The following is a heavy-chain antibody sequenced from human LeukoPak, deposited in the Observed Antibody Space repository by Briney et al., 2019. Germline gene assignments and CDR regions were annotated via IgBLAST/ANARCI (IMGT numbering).Heavy chain of an antibody. D-gene: IGHD6-13*01. CDR2: ISSTSSTI. J-gene: IGHJ4*02. Sequence: PGGSLRLSCAASGFTFTSYSMNWVRQAPGKGLEWVSYISSTSSTIYYVDSVKGRFTVSRDNAKNSLYLQMASLRAEDTAVYYCARDSVTYSTPDYWGQGTLVTVSS. CDR1: GFTFTSYS. CDR3: ARDSVTYSTPDY. V-gene: IGHV3-48*04.